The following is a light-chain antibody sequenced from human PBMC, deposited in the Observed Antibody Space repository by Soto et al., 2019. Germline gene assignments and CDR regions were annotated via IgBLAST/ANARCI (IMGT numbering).Light chain of an antibody. CDR1: QSVSSSN. CDR2: GAS. J-gene: IGKJ4*01. Sequence: EIVLTQSPGTLSLSPGERVTLSCRASQSVSSSNLAWYQQKPGQAPRLLIYGASSRATGIPDRFSGSGSGTDFTLTISRLEPEDFAVYYCQQYGSSTGLTFGGGTKVEIK. V-gene: IGKV3-20*01. CDR3: QQYGSSTGLT.